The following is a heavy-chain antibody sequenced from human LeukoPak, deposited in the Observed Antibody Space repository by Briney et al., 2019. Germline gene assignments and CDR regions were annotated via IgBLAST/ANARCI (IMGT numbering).Heavy chain of an antibody. V-gene: IGHV3-66*01. CDR3: ARVIVGTTTRLDYFDY. Sequence: GGSLRLSCAASGSTFSSYAMSWVRQAPGKGLEWVSIIYSGGNTYYADSVKGRFTVSRDNSKNTLYLQMNSLRAGDTAVYYCARVIVGTTTRLDYFDYWGQGTLVTVSS. CDR2: IYSGGNT. D-gene: IGHD1-26*01. CDR1: GSTFSSYA. J-gene: IGHJ4*02.